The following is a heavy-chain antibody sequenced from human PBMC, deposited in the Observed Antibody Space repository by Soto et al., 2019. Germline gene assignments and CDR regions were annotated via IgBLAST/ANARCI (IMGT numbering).Heavy chain of an antibody. D-gene: IGHD6-6*01. CDR2: ISGSGSST. J-gene: IGHJ4*02. CDR3: VREASSSGLHLDH. Sequence: GGSLRLSCAASGFIFSNYARSWVRQAPGKGLEWVSFISGSGSSTYYADSVKGRFTISRGNSKNTLYLQMNSLRAEDAAVYYCVREASSSGLHLDHWGRGTLVTVYS. CDR1: GFIFSNYA. V-gene: IGHV3-23*01.